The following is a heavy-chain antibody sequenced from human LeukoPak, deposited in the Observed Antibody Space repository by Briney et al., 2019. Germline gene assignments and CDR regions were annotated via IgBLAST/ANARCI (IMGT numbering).Heavy chain of an antibody. J-gene: IGHJ4*02. V-gene: IGHV3-7*01. CDR1: GFDFPIYC. Sequence: GGSLRLSCKTSGFDFPIYCMTWVRQAPGKGLEWVANIIQDGQNTDYVDSVKGRFTIFRDNAKNSLYLQMNSLRAEDTAVYYCGKDYNTPSPGGRGYWAREPLVPVS. CDR3: GKDYNTPSPGGRGY. D-gene: IGHD3-3*01. CDR2: IIQDGQNT.